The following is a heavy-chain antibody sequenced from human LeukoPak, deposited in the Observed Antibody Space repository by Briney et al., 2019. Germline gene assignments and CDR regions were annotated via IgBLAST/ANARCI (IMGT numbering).Heavy chain of an antibody. D-gene: IGHD6-13*01. Sequence: EASVKVSCKASGYTFTSYYMHWVRQAPGQGLEWMGIINPSGGSTSYAQKFQGRVTMTRDTSTSTVYMELSSLRSEDTAVYYCAREPWDRLAAAGTHFDYWGQGTLVTVSS. CDR3: AREPWDRLAAAGTHFDY. J-gene: IGHJ4*02. CDR1: GYTFTSYY. V-gene: IGHV1-46*01. CDR2: INPSGGST.